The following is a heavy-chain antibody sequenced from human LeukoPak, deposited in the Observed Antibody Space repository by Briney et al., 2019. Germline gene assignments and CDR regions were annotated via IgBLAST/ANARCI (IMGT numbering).Heavy chain of an antibody. CDR1: GYTFTSYG. J-gene: IGHJ1*01. CDR2: ISAYNGNT. V-gene: IGHV1-18*01. CDR3: GAIAAAGAEYFQH. D-gene: IGHD6-13*01. Sequence: ASVKVSCKASGYTFTSYGISWVRQAPGQGLEWMGWISAYNGNTNYAQKLQGRVTMTTDTSTSTAYMELSSLRSEDTAVYYCGAIAAAGAEYFQHWGQGTLVTVSS.